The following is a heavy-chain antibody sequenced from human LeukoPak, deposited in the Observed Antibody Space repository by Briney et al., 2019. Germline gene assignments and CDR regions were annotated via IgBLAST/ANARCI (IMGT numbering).Heavy chain of an antibody. CDR1: GGSISSGDYY. Sequence: SQTLSLTCTVSGGSISSGDYYWNWIRQPPGKGLEWIGYIYYSGSTNYNPSLKSRVTISVDTSKNQFSLKLSSVTAADTAVYYCARGGSTWFWLWFDPWGQGTPVTVSS. CDR3: ARGGSTWFWLWFDP. V-gene: IGHV4-61*08. CDR2: IYYSGST. D-gene: IGHD6-13*01. J-gene: IGHJ5*02.